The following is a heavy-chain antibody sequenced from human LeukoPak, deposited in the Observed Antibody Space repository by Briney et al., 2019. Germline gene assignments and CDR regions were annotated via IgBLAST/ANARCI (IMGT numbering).Heavy chain of an antibody. V-gene: IGHV3-21*06. CDR1: GFTFSDYS. CDR3: ARDAGGRTQREGWFDP. D-gene: IGHD1-1*01. CDR2: TSSGSSWI. Sequence: GGSLRLSCAASGFTFSDYSMNWVRQTPGKGLEWVASTSSGSSWIYYADSVRGRFTISRDNAKNLLYLQMNSLRVEDTAIYYCARDAGGRTQREGWFDPWGQGTLVSVSS. J-gene: IGHJ5*02.